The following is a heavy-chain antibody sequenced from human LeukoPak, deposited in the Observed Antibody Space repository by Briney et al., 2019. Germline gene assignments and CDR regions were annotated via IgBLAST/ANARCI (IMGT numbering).Heavy chain of an antibody. CDR2: IIPILGIA. J-gene: IGHJ6*02. Sequence: ASVKVSCKASGGTFSSYAISWVRQAPGQGLEWMGRIIPILGIANYAQKFQGRVTITADKSTSTAYMELSSLRSEDTAAYYCASGYCSSTSCYYYYGMDVWGQGTTVTVSS. V-gene: IGHV1-69*04. CDR1: GGTFSSYA. D-gene: IGHD2-2*01. CDR3: ASGYCSSTSCYYYYGMDV.